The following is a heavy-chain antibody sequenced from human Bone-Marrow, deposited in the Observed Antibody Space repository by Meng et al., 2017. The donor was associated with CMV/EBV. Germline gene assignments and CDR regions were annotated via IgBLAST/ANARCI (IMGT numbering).Heavy chain of an antibody. Sequence: GESLKISCAASGFTVSSNYMSWVRQAPGKGLEWVPVIYSGGSTYYADSVKGRFTISRDNSKNTLYLQMNSLRAEDTAVYYCAKDQVAPAAPPNYYYYYGMDVWGQGTTVTGSS. V-gene: IGHV3-66*02. CDR3: AKDQVAPAAPPNYYYYYGMDV. CDR2: IYSGGST. CDR1: GFTVSSNY. D-gene: IGHD2-2*01. J-gene: IGHJ6*01.